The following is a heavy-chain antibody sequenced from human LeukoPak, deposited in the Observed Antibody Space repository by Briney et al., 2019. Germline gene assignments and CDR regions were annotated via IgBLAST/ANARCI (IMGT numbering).Heavy chain of an antibody. J-gene: IGHJ4*02. V-gene: IGHV3-7*01. CDR3: ASTTFGNYYDSSGYWESKGDY. CDR1: GFTFSSYW. CDR2: IKQDGSEK. Sequence: GGSLRLSCAASGFTFSSYWMSWVRQAPGKGLEWVANIKQDGSEKYYVDSVKGRFTISRDNAKNSLYLQMNSLRAEDTAVYYCASTTFGNYYDSSGYWESKGDYWGQGTLDTVSS. D-gene: IGHD3-22*01.